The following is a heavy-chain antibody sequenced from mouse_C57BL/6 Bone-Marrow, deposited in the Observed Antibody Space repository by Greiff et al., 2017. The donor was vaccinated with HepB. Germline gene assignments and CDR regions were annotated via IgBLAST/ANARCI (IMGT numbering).Heavy chain of an antibody. CDR1: GFTFSDYG. J-gene: IGHJ4*01. CDR3: ARPYSNYVFYAMDY. Sequence: DVKLEESGGGLVKPGGSLKLSCAASGFTFSDYGMHWVRQAPEKGLEWVAYISSGSSTIYYADTVNGRFTISRDNAKNTLFLQMTSLRSEDTAMYDCARPYSNYVFYAMDYWGQGTSVTVSS. D-gene: IGHD2-5*01. CDR2: ISSGSSTI. V-gene: IGHV5-17*01.